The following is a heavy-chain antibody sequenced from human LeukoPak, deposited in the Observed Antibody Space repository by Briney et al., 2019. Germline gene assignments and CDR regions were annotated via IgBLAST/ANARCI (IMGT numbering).Heavy chain of an antibody. CDR2: IIPIFGTA. CDR1: GGTFSSYA. D-gene: IGHD1-26*01. CDR3: ARDTGPIVGATTGAFDI. Sequence: SVKVSCKASGGTFSSYAISWVRQAPGQGLEWMGGIIPIFGTANYAQKFQGRVTITADESTSTAYMELSSLRSEDTAVYYCARDTGPIVGATTGAFDIWGQGTMVTVPS. V-gene: IGHV1-69*13. J-gene: IGHJ3*02.